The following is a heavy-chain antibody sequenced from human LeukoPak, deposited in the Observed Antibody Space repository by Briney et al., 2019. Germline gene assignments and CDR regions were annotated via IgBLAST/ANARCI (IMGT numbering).Heavy chain of an antibody. CDR3: TRVSWRGEIY. Sequence: GGSLRLSCEVSGFTFSSYHMNWVRQAPGKGLEWVSSISSSSSYIYYADSVKGRFTISRDNAKNSLYLQMNSLRAEDTAVYYCTRVSWRGEIYWGQGTLVSVSS. CDR2: ISSSSSYI. CDR1: GFTFSSYH. J-gene: IGHJ1*01. D-gene: IGHD2/OR15-2a*01. V-gene: IGHV3-21*01.